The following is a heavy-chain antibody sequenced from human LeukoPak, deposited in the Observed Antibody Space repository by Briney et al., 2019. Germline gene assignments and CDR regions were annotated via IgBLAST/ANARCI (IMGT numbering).Heavy chain of an antibody. J-gene: IGHJ4*02. V-gene: IGHV3-21*01. CDR2: ISSTSNYI. D-gene: IGHD4-17*01. Sequence: GGSLRLSCAGSGFSFSSFALNWVRQAPGKGLEWVSCISSTSNYIYYADSVRGRFAISRDNARNSLSLQMNSLTPEDTAVYYCARDYGDYLFPDYWGQGTLVTVSS. CDR3: ARDYGDYLFPDY. CDR1: GFSFSSFA.